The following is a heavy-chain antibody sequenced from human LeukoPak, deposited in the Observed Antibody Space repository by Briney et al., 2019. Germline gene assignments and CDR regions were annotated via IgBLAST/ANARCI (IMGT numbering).Heavy chain of an antibody. CDR3: ARCYTGTHGDYFDY. CDR1: VGTFSSYA. V-gene: IGHV1-69*06. J-gene: IGHJ4*02. Sequence: SVKVSCKASVGTFSSYAISWVRPAPGQGLEWMGGIIPIFGTSNYAQKLQGRVTITADKSTSTAYMELSSLRSADTAVYYCARCYTGTHGDYFDYWGQGTLVTVSS. CDR2: IIPIFGTS. D-gene: IGHD1-1*01.